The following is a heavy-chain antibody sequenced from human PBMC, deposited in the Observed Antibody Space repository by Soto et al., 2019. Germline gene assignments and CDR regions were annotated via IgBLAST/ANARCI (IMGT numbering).Heavy chain of an antibody. V-gene: IGHV3-9*01. Sequence: ESGGGLVQPGRSLRLSCAASGFTFDDYAMHWVRQAPGKGLEWVSGISWNSGSIGYADSVKGRFTISRDNAKNSLYLQMNSLRAEDTALYYCASDMVRGYWGQGTLVTVSS. CDR1: GFTFDDYA. J-gene: IGHJ4*02. CDR2: ISWNSGSI. CDR3: ASDMVRGY. D-gene: IGHD3-10*01.